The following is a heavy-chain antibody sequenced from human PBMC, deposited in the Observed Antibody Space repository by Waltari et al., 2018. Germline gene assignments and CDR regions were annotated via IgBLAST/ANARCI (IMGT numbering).Heavy chain of an antibody. CDR2: INPNSVGT. CDR1: GYTFTGYY. V-gene: IGHV1-2*02. CDR3: AREDSSGWYGGFDY. J-gene: IGHJ4*02. D-gene: IGHD6-19*01. Sequence: QVQLVQSGAEVKKPGAYVKVSCTASGYTFTGYYMHWARPAPGQGLEWMGCINPNSVGTNYAQKFQGRVTMTRDTSISTAYMELSRLRSDDTAVYYCAREDSSGWYGGFDYWGQGTLVTVSS.